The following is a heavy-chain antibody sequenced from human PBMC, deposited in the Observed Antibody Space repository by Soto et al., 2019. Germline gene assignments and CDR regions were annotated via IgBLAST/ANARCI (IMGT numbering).Heavy chain of an antibody. CDR2: IIPIFGTA. CDR3: ATGSVATGIKMYYFYGMDV. V-gene: IGHV1-69*13. D-gene: IGHD6-13*01. Sequence: SVKVSCKASGYTFTSYYMHWVRQAPGQGLEWMGGIIPIFGTANYAQKLQGRVTITADESTSTAYMELSSLRYEDTAVYYCATGSVATGIKMYYFYGMDVWGQGTTVTVAS. CDR1: GYTFTSYY. J-gene: IGHJ6*02.